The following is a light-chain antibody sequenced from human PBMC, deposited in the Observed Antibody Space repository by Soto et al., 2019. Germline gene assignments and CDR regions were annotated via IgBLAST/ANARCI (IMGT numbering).Light chain of an antibody. CDR2: GAS. V-gene: IGKV3-20*01. Sequence: IVLTQSPATLSLSPGERATLSCWASQSVTNKFLAWYQQKPGQAPRLLIYGASSRATGVPDRFSGSGSGPDFTLTISRLEPGDFAVYYCQQYGTSLFTFGPGTKVDIK. CDR1: QSVTNKF. J-gene: IGKJ3*01. CDR3: QQYGTSLFT.